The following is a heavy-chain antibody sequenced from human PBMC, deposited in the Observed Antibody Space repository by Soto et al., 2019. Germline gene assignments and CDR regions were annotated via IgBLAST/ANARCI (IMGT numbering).Heavy chain of an antibody. J-gene: IGHJ5*02. CDR1: GYTFTSYD. Sequence: ASVKVSCKASGYTFTSYDIIWVRQATGQGLEWMGWMNPSTGNTDSAEKFQGRLTMTRNTSISTVYMELSSLSFEDTAVYYCARGRIIVAGGFDPWGQGTLVTSPQ. D-gene: IGHD6-19*01. CDR3: ARGRIIVAGGFDP. CDR2: MNPSTGNT. V-gene: IGHV1-8*01.